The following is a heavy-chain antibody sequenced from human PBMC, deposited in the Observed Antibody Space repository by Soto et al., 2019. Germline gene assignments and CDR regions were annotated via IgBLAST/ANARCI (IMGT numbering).Heavy chain of an antibody. CDR1: GGSFSGYY. Sequence: PSETLSLTCTVYGGSFSGYYWSWIRQPPGKGLEWIGEINHSGSTKYNPSLKSRVFMSVDRSKNQFSLKLSSVTAADTAMYYCARGGYYDSSGYYYYYGMDVWGQGTTVTVSS. V-gene: IGHV4-34*01. J-gene: IGHJ6*02. CDR3: ARGGYYDSSGYYYYYGMDV. CDR2: INHSGST. D-gene: IGHD3-22*01.